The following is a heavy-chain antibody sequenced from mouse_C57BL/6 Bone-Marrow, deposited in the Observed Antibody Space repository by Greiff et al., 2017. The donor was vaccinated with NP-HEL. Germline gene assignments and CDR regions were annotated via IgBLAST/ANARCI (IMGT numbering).Heavy chain of an antibody. J-gene: IGHJ2*01. CDR1: GYAFSSSW. V-gene: IGHV1-82*01. Sequence: VQLQQSGAELVRPGASVKISCKASGYAFSSSWMNWVKQRPGKGLEWIGRIYPGDGDTNYNGKFKGKATLTADKSSSTAYMQLSSLTSEDSAVYFCARKNNYYGSSFDYWGQGTTLTVSS. CDR3: ARKNNYYGSSFDY. CDR2: IYPGDGDT. D-gene: IGHD1-1*01.